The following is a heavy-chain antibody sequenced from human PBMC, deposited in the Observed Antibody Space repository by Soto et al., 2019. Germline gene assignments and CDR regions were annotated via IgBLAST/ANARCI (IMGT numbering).Heavy chain of an antibody. J-gene: IGHJ4*02. CDR2: IDWDDDK. CDR3: ARCITGTTNFDY. D-gene: IGHD1-7*01. Sequence: GSGPTLVNPTQTLTLTCTFSGFALSSSGMCVSWIRQPPGKALEWLARIDWDDDKYYNTSLRTRLTISKDTSKNQVVLIMTNMDPVDTATYYCARCITGTTNFDYWGQGTLVTVSS. CDR1: GFALSSSGMC. V-gene: IGHV2-70*11.